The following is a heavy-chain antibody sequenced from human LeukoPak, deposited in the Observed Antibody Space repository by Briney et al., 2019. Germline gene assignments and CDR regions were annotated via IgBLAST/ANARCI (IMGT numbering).Heavy chain of an antibody. J-gene: IGHJ3*02. CDR3: ARSITMIVVVIDVFDI. V-gene: IGHV1-2*02. CDR1: GYTFTGYY. CDR2: INPNSGGT. D-gene: IGHD3-22*01. Sequence: ASVKVSCKASGYTFTGYYMHWVRQAPGQGLEWMGWINPNSGGTNYAQKFQGRVTMTRDTSISTAYMELSRLRSDDTAVYYCARSITMIVVVIDVFDIWGQGTMVTVSS.